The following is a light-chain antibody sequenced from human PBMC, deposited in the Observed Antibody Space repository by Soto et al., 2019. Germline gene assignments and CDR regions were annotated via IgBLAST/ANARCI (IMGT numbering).Light chain of an antibody. CDR1: STDVGGYNY. CDR2: DVS. CDR3: CSYAGRDTLYV. J-gene: IGLJ1*01. Sequence: SALTQPRSVSGSPGQSFTISCTGTSTDVGGYNYVSWYQQHPGKVPKLMLYDVSKRPSGVPDRFSGSKSGNTASLTISGLQAEDEADYYCCSYAGRDTLYVFGSGTKVTGL. V-gene: IGLV2-11*01.